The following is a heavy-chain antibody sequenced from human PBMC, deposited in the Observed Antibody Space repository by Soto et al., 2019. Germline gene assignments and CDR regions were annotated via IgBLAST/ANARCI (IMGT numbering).Heavy chain of an antibody. J-gene: IGHJ4*02. CDR3: ARPYCSSTSCYIGY. CDR2: ISYDGSNK. Sequence: ESGGGVVQPGRSLRLSCAASGFTFSSYAMHWVRQAPGKGLEWVAVISYDGSNKYYADSVKGRFTISRDNSKNTLYLQMNSLRAEDTAVYYCARPYCSSTSCYIGYWGQGTLVTVSS. CDR1: GFTFSSYA. D-gene: IGHD2-2*02. V-gene: IGHV3-30-3*01.